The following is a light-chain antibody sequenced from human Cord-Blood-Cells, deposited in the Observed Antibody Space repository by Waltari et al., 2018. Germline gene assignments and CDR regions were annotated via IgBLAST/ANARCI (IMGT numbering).Light chain of an antibody. CDR1: QSISSY. CDR3: QQSYSTLALT. Sequence: DIQITQPPSSLSASVGDRVTITCRTSQSISSYLNWYQQKPGQATKLLIYAASSLQSGVPSRCIGSGSGTDVTLTISSLQPEDFATYYCQQSYSTLALTFGGGTKVEIK. V-gene: IGKV1-39*01. CDR2: AAS. J-gene: IGKJ4*01.